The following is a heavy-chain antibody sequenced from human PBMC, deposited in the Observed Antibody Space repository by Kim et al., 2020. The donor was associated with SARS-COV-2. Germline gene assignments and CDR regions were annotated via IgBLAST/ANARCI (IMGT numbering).Heavy chain of an antibody. D-gene: IGHD5-12*01. CDR3: AKDTGDGYMAGYFDY. Sequence: ADAVKGRFTISRDNAKNSLYLQMNRLRAEDTALYDCAKDTGDGYMAGYFDYWGQGTLVTVYS. V-gene: IGHV3-9*01. J-gene: IGHJ4*02.